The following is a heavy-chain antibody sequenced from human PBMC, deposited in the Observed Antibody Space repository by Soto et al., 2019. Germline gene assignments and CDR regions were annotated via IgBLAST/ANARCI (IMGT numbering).Heavy chain of an antibody. D-gene: IGHD2-15*01. CDR3: ATAKLLLPWLFDY. CDR2: IYSGGST. Sequence: GGSLRLSCAASGITFSSYWMHWVRQAPGKGLEWVSVIYSGGSTYYADSVKGRFIISRDDSKNTLFLQMNSLRAEDTAVYYCATAKLLLPWLFDYWGQGTLVTVSS. V-gene: IGHV3-66*01. CDR1: GITFSSYW. J-gene: IGHJ4*02.